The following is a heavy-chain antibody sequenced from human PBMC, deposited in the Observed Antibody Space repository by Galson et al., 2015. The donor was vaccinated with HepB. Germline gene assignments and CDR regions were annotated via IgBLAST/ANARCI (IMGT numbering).Heavy chain of an antibody. CDR1: GFTFDDYA. CDR2: ISWNSGSI. J-gene: IGHJ4*02. Sequence: SLRLSCAASGFTFDDYAMHWVRQAPGKGLEWVSGISWNSGSIGYADSVKGRFTISRDNAKNSLYLQMNSLRAEDTALYYCAKDKEWESYYFDYWGQGTLVTVSS. V-gene: IGHV3-9*01. CDR3: AKDKEWESYYFDY. D-gene: IGHD1-26*01.